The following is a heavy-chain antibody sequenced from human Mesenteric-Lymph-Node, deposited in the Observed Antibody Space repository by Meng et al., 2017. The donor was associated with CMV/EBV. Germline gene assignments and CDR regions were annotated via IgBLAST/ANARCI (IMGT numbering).Heavy chain of an antibody. V-gene: IGHV1-46*01. J-gene: IGHJ4*02. Sequence: SGYHFMTYSVHWVRQAPGQGLEWMGRVDPDGGDTRYSQKFKGRVSMTRNTSTGTVYMELSSLTSDDTAVYYCARDGQYSGYDWGIGYWGQGTLVTVSS. CDR2: VDPDGGDT. CDR3: ARDGQYSGYDWGIGY. D-gene: IGHD5-12*01. CDR1: GYHFMTYS.